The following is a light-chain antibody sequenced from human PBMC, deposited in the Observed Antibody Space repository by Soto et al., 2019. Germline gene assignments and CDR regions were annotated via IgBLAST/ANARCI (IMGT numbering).Light chain of an antibody. CDR1: QSVIRA. CDR3: QQYSHWPPLT. Sequence: EIVVTQSPATLSVSPGEIATLSCRARQSVIRALAWYQQKPGQAPRLLIYDASTRATGIPARFSGNGSGTEFTLTISSLQSEDFAIYYCQQYSHWPPLTFGGWTKVEIK. V-gene: IGKV3-15*01. J-gene: IGKJ4*01. CDR2: DAS.